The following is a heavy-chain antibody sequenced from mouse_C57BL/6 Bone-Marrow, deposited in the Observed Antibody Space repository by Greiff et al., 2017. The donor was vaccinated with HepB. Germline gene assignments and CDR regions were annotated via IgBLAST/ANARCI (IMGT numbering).Heavy chain of an antibody. CDR3: ASLITTVVAHYYAMDY. V-gene: IGHV5-12*01. CDR1: GFTFSDYY. Sequence: EVMLVESGGGLVQPGGSLKLSCAASGFTFSDYYMYWVRQTPEKRLEWVAYISNGGGSTYYPDTVKGRFTISRDNAKNTLYLQMSRLKSEDTAMYYCASLITTVVAHYYAMDYWGQGTSVTVSS. J-gene: IGHJ4*01. D-gene: IGHD1-1*01. CDR2: ISNGGGST.